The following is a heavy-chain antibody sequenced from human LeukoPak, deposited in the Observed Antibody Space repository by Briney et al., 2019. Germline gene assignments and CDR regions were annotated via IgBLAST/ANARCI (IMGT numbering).Heavy chain of an antibody. CDR2: IWSDGTNK. CDR1: GFTFSHYG. V-gene: IGHV3-33*01. J-gene: IGHJ4*02. CDR3: ARDAQRGFDYSNSLQY. Sequence: GGSQRLSCAASGFTFSHYGMHWVRQAPGRGLEWVAVIWSDGTNKYYADSVKGRFSISRDDSQKRVFLQMNSLRAEDTAVYYCARDAQRGFDYSNSLQYWGQGALVTVSS. D-gene: IGHD4-11*01.